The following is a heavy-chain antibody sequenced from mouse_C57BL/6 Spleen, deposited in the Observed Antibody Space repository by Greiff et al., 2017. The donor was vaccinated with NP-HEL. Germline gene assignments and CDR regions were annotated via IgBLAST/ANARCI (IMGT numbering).Heavy chain of an antibody. CDR3: ARGGGPYAMDY. Sequence: EVQLQQSGPELVKPGASVKISCKASGYSFTGYYMNWVKQSPEKSLEWIGEINPSTGGTTYNQKFKAKATLTVDKSSSTAYMQLKSLTSEDSAVYYCARGGGPYAMDYWGQGTSVTVSS. D-gene: IGHD1-1*02. CDR2: INPSTGGT. CDR1: GYSFTGYY. J-gene: IGHJ4*01. V-gene: IGHV1-42*01.